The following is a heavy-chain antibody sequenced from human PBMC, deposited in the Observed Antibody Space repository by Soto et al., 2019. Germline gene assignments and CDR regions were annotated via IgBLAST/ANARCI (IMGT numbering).Heavy chain of an antibody. D-gene: IGHD2-2*02. V-gene: IGHV3-30*18. J-gene: IGHJ4*02. CDR1: GFTLSSHG. Sequence: QVQLVESGGGVVQPGRSLRLSCAASGFTLSSHGMHWVRQAPGKGLEWVAVLSHDGSNKFYAVSVEGRLTISRDDSKNTLYLQMNSLRAEDTAMYYCAKENTFADYWGQGTSVTVSP. CDR3: AKENTFADY. CDR2: LSHDGSNK.